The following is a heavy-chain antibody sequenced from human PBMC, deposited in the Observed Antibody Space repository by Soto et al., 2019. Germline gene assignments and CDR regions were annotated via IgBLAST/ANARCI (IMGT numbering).Heavy chain of an antibody. J-gene: IGHJ4*02. CDR2: IYYSGST. Sequence: QVQLQESGPGLVKPSQTLSLTCTVSGGSISSGDYYWSWIRQPPGKGLEWIGYIYYSGSTYYNPSLKRRVTLAGDTSKNQFSLKLSSVTAADTAVYYCARGTTVVRALDYWGQGTLVTVSS. V-gene: IGHV4-30-4*01. CDR3: ARGTTVVRALDY. CDR1: GGSISSGDYY. D-gene: IGHD4-17*01.